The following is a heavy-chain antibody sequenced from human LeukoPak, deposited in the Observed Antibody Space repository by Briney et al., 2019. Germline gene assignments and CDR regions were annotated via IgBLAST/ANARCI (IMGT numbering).Heavy chain of an antibody. CDR2: IWYDGSNK. V-gene: IGHV3-33*01. CDR1: GFTFSSYG. J-gene: IGHJ4*02. D-gene: IGHD6-13*01. CDR3: ARGSWYWEYFDY. Sequence: PGGSLRLSCAASGFTFSSYGMHWVRQAPGKGLEWVAVIWYDGSNKYYADSVKGRFTISRDNSKNTLYLQMNSLRAEDTAVYYCARGSWYWEYFDYWGQGTLVTVSP.